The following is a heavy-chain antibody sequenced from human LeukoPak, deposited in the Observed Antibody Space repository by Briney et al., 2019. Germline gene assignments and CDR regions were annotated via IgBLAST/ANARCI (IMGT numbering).Heavy chain of an antibody. CDR3: ASFDRGNKQQLVIY. CDR2: INPNSGGT. Sequence: GESLKISCKGSGYSFTSYWIGWVRQAPGQGLEWMGRINPNSGGTNYAQKFQGRVTMTRDTSISTAYMELSRLRSDDTAVYYCASFDRGNKQQLVIYWGQGTLVTVSS. J-gene: IGHJ4*02. D-gene: IGHD6-13*01. V-gene: IGHV1-2*06. CDR1: GYSFTSYW.